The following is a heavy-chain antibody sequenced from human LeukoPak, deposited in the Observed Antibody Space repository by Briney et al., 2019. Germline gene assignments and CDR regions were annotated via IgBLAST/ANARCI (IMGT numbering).Heavy chain of an antibody. CDR3: ARVNINNWHSCDY. CDR2: IYHSESP. V-gene: IGHV4-4*02. CDR1: GGSISSNNW. Sequence: SETLSLTCAVSGGSISSNNWWGWVRQPPGKGLEWIGEIYHSESPNYNPSLKSRVTISVDKSRNHFSLNLSSVTAADTAVYYCARVNINNWHSCDYWGQGTLVTVSS. D-gene: IGHD1-1*01. J-gene: IGHJ4*02.